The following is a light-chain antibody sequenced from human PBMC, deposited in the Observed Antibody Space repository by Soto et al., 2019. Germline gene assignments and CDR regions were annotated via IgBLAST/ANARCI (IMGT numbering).Light chain of an antibody. V-gene: IGKV1-27*01. CDR2: TAS. CDR3: QEYKNAPLT. Sequence: IQMTQSPSSLSASVGDRVTITCRASQDISNYLAWYQQKPGKVPKLLIYTASSLQSGVPSRFSGSGSGTDFTLTISSLQPEDAATYYCQEYKNAPLTFGGGTKVDIK. J-gene: IGKJ4*01. CDR1: QDISNY.